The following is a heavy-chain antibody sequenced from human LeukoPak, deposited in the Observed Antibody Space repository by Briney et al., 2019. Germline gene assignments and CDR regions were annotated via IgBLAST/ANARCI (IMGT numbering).Heavy chain of an antibody. CDR3: ARGPIVGATNAFDI. V-gene: IGHV3-21*01. CDR2: ISSSSSYI. CDR1: GFTFSSYS. J-gene: IGHJ3*02. Sequence: GGSLRLSCAASGFTFSSYSMNWVRQAPGKGLEWVSSISSSSSYIYCADSVKGRFTISRDNAKNSLYLQMNSLRAEDTAVYYCARGPIVGATNAFDIWGQGTMVTVSS. D-gene: IGHD1-26*01.